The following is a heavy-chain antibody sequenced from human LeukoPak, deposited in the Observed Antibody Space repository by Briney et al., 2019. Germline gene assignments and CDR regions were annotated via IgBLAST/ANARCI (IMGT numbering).Heavy chain of an antibody. CDR1: GGTFSSYA. V-gene: IGHV1-69*05. CDR2: IIPIFGTA. D-gene: IGHD3-22*01. J-gene: IGHJ4*02. Sequence: SVKVSCKASGGTFSSYAISWVRQAPGQGLEWMGRIIPIFGTANYAQKFQGRVTITTDESTSTAYTELSSLRSEDTAVYYCARGKDYYDSSGYLDYWGQGTLVTVSS. CDR3: ARGKDYYDSSGYLDY.